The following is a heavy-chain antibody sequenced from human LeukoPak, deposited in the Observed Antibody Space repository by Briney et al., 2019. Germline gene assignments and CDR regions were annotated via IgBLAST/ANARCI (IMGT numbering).Heavy chain of an antibody. V-gene: IGHV3-11*04. CDR3: GRAYDFSRH. J-gene: IGHJ4*02. D-gene: IGHD3-3*01. CDR1: GFTFSDYY. Sequence: PGGSLRLSCAASGFTFSDYYMSWIPQAPGKGLEWVSYISSSGSTIYYADSVKGRFTISRDNAKNLLYLQMNSLRAEDTALYYCGRAYDFSRHWGQGTLVTVSS. CDR2: ISSSGSTI.